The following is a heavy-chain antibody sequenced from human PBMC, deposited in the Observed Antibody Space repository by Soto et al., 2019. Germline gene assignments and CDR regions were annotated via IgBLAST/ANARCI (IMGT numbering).Heavy chain of an antibody. CDR2: ISGSGAST. J-gene: IGHJ4*02. CDR3: AKANVAELYFDY. Sequence: EVQLLESGGGLVQPGGSLRLSCAASGFTFSSYAMSWVRQAPGKGLEWVSAISGSGASTYYADSVKGRFTISRDNSKNTLYLQMNSLRAEDTAVYYCAKANVAELYFDYWGQGTLVTVSS. CDR1: GFTFSSYA. V-gene: IGHV3-23*01. D-gene: IGHD1-26*01.